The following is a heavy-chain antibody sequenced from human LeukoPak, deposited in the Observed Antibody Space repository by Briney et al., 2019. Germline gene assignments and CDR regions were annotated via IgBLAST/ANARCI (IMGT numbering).Heavy chain of an antibody. D-gene: IGHD2-15*01. CDR2: ISAYNGNT. CDR1: GYTFTSYG. Sequence: GASVKVSCKASGYTFTSYGISWVRQARGQGLEWMGWISAYNGNTNYAQKLQGRVTMTTDTSTSTAYMELRSLRSDDTAVYYCARDLFVVVVAATVGWFDPWGQGTLVTVSS. J-gene: IGHJ5*02. CDR3: ARDLFVVVVAATVGWFDP. V-gene: IGHV1-18*01.